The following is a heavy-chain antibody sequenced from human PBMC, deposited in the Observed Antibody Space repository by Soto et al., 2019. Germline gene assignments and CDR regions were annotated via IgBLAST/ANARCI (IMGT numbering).Heavy chain of an antibody. CDR3: ARSKGDSGYEKEDYYYYYYMDV. D-gene: IGHD5-12*01. V-gene: IGHV3-74*01. CDR1: GFTFSSYW. Sequence: GGSLRLSCVASGFTFSSYWMHWVRQAPGKGLVWVSRINSDGSSTSYADSVKGRFTISRDNAKNTLYLQMNSLRAEDTAVYYCARSKGDSGYEKEDYYYYYYMDVWGKGTTVTVSS. CDR2: INSDGSST. J-gene: IGHJ6*03.